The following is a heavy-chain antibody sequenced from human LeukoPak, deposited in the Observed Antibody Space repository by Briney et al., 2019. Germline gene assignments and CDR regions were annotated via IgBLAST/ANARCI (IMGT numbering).Heavy chain of an antibody. CDR3: ARVQVVDAFNV. Sequence: GGSLRLSYAASGFTVSNNYMAWVRQAPGKGLEWVSVIYSGSSTYYADSVKGRFTVSRDNSKNTLYLQMNSLRAEDTAVYYCARVQVVDAFNVWGQGTMVTVSS. V-gene: IGHV3-66*01. D-gene: IGHD2-15*01. CDR2: IYSGSST. CDR1: GFTVSNNY. J-gene: IGHJ3*01.